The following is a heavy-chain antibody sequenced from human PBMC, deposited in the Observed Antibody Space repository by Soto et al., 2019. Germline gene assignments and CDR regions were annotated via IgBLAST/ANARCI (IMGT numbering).Heavy chain of an antibody. D-gene: IGHD3-22*01. Sequence: ASVKVSCKAYEYTFTSYYMHWVRQAPGQGLEWMGWINPKSGGTNYAQKFQGRVTLTSDTSISTAYLELSSVRSEDTAVNNCATLYYFDSSGYGDYFDYWGQGTLVTVSS. V-gene: IGHV1-2*02. CDR1: EYTFTSYY. CDR2: INPKSGGT. CDR3: ATLYYFDSSGYGDYFDY. J-gene: IGHJ4*01.